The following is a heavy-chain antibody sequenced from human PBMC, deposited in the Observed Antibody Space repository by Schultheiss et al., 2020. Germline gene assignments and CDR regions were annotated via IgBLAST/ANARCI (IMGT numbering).Heavy chain of an antibody. J-gene: IGHJ6*02. V-gene: IGHV3-21*05. CDR1: GFTFSTYS. CDR2: ISSSSSYI. CDR3: ATNQYSSSWLSGYYYYGMDV. Sequence: GGSLRLSCAASGFTFSTYSMNWVRQAPGKGLEWVSHISSSSSYIYYADSVKGRFTISRDNAKNSLYLQMNSLRAEDTAVYYCATNQYSSSWLSGYYYYGMDVWGQGTTVTVSS. D-gene: IGHD6-13*01.